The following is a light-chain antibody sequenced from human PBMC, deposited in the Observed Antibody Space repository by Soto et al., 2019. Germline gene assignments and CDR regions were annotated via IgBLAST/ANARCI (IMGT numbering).Light chain of an antibody. CDR3: QQSYSTLGT. V-gene: IGKV1-39*01. CDR2: AAS. Sequence: IQLTQSTSSLSASVGDRVTITCRASQGIRSALGWYQQKPGKVPKLLIYAASSLQSGVPSRFSGSGSGTDFTLTISSLQPEDFATYYCQQSYSTLGTFGQGTKVDNK. J-gene: IGKJ1*01. CDR1: QGIRSA.